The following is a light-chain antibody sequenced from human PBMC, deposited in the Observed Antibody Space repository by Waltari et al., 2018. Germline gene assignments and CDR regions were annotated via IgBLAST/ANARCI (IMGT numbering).Light chain of an antibody. Sequence: QSALTQPASVSGSPGQSITISCTGTSSYVGGYNYVSWSQQHPGKAPKLMIYEVSNRPSGVSNRFSGSKSGNTASLTISGLQAEDEADYYCSSYTSSSTLDVVFGGGTKLTVL. CDR1: SSYVGGYNY. J-gene: IGLJ2*01. CDR3: SSYTSSSTLDVV. V-gene: IGLV2-14*01. CDR2: EVS.